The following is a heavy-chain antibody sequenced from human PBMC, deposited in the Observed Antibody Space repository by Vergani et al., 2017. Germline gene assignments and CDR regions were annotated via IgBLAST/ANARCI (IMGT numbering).Heavy chain of an antibody. V-gene: IGHV5-51*01. CDR2: IYPGDSDT. J-gene: IGHJ4*02. CDR1: GYSFTSYW. Sequence: EVPLVPSGAEVKTPGESLKISCKGSGYSFTSYWIGWVRQMPGKGLEWMGIIYPGDSDTRYSPSFQGQVTISADKSISTAYLQWSSLKASDTAMYYCARHGASSSGPAEFDYWGQGTLVTVSS. CDR3: ARHGASSSGPAEFDY. D-gene: IGHD6-19*01.